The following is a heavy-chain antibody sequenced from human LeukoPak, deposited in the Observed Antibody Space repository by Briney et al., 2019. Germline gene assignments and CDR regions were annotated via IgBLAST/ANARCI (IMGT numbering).Heavy chain of an antibody. V-gene: IGHV3-23*01. J-gene: IGHJ4*02. CDR1: GFTFSRSA. D-gene: IGHD3-22*01. CDR3: AKDGLYYDGSEHVYYFDS. Sequence: GGSLRLSCAASGFTFSRSAMTWVRQGPGAGLEFVASIIYSGGATYYADSVRGRFTISRDNSKNTLYLQMNSLRAEDTALYYCAKDGLYYDGSEHVYYFDSWGQGTLVTVSS. CDR2: IIYSGGAT.